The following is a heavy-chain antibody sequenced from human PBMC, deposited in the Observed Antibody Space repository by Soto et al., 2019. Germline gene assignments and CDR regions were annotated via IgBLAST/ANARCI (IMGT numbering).Heavy chain of an antibody. Sequence: QAHLVESGGGVVQPGRSLRLSFAASGFTFTSYGMHWVRQAPGTRLEWVAVISYDGGLQHYADSVKGRLTISRDNSKNTVLPHMTSLSAEDTAVYYCVSDRGYGHASVPYSWGQGTLVSVSS. V-gene: IGHV3-30*03. J-gene: IGHJ4*02. CDR3: VSDRGYGHASVPYS. D-gene: IGHD3-10*01. CDR2: ISYDGGLQ. CDR1: GFTFTSYG.